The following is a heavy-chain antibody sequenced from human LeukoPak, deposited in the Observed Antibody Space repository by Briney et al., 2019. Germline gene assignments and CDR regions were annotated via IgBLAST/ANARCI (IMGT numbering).Heavy chain of an antibody. D-gene: IGHD6-19*01. V-gene: IGHV3-48*01. CDR2: ISSRSSSSSTI. CDR1: GFTFSSYS. J-gene: IGHJ4*02. CDR3: ARWCGSGWYDY. Sequence: PGGSLRLSCAASGFTFSSYSMNWVRQAPGKGLECVSYISSRSSSSSTIYYADSVKGRFTISRDNAKNSLYLQMTSLRAEDTAVYYCARWCGSGWYDYWGQGTLVTVSS.